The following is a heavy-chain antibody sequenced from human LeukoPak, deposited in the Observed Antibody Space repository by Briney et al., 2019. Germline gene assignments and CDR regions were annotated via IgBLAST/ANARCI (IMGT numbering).Heavy chain of an antibody. V-gene: IGHV3-33*08. CDR1: GFIFSDRG. Sequence: GRSLRLPCAVAGFIFSDRGMQWLRQAPGKGLEWVAIIWYNGSKKYYAESVKGRFTISRDNSKNTLYLQMSSLRAEDTDVYYCSRDPYGSVDGYLDDWGQGTLVTVSS. CDR2: IWYNGSKK. J-gene: IGHJ4*02. D-gene: IGHD3-10*01. CDR3: SRDPYGSVDGYLDD.